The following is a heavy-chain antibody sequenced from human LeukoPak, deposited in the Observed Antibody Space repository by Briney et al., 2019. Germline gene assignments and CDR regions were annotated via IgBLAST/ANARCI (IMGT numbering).Heavy chain of an antibody. CDR1: GFTFSIHA. Sequence: GGSLRLSYAASGFTFSIHAMSWVRQAPGKGLEWVSAISGSGGSTYYADSVKGRFTISRDNSKNTLYLQMNSLRAEDTAVYYCAKAPYSINWYYFDYWGQGTLVTVSS. V-gene: IGHV3-23*01. D-gene: IGHD6-13*01. CDR2: ISGSGGST. CDR3: AKAPYSINWYYFDY. J-gene: IGHJ4*02.